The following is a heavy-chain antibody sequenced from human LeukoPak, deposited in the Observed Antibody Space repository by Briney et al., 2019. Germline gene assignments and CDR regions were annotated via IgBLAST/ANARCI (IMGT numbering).Heavy chain of an antibody. J-gene: IGHJ4*02. CDR1: GGSFSGYY. D-gene: IGHD3-9*01. CDR2: INHSGST. V-gene: IGHV4-34*01. Sequence: SETLSLTCAVYGGSFSGYYWSWIRQPPGKGVEWIGEINHSGSTNYNPSLKSRVTISVDTSKNQFSLKLSSVTAADTAVYYCARLGPELRYFDWLRARYFDYWGQGTLVTVSS. CDR3: ARLGPELRYFDWLRARYFDY.